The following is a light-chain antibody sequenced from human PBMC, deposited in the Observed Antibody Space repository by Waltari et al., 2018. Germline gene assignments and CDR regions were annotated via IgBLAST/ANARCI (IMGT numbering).Light chain of an antibody. CDR1: SSDVGGYNY. V-gene: IGLV2-14*01. J-gene: IGLJ1*01. CDR2: EVS. CDR3: SSYTSSSTLD. Sequence: QSALTQPASVSGSPGQSITISCTGTSSDVGGYNYSSWYQQHPGKAPKLMIYEVSKRPSGVSNRFSGSKSGNTASLTISGLQAEDEADYYCSSYTSSSTLDFGTGTKVTVL.